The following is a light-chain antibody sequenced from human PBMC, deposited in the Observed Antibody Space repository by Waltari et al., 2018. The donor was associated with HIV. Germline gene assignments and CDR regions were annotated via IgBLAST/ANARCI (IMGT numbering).Light chain of an antibody. Sequence: QSALTQPASVSGSPGQSLTISCPGTSRDVGGYPYVSWYQQHPGKAPKLMIFDVSNRPSGVSNRFSGSKSGNTASLTISGLQAEDEAHYFCSSYTSTTTLVVFGGGTKLTVL. CDR2: DVS. J-gene: IGLJ3*02. CDR1: SRDVGGYPY. CDR3: SSYTSTTTLVV. V-gene: IGLV2-14*03.